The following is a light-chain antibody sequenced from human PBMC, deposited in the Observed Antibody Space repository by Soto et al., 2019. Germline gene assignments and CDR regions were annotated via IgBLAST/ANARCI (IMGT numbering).Light chain of an antibody. V-gene: IGKV3-20*01. Sequence: LSRSPGTLSLSPGERATLSFRASQSVSSSYLAWYQQKPGQAPRLLIYGASSRATGIPGRFSGSGSGTDFTLTISRLEPEDFAVYYCQQYGRSPFTFGPGTKVDIK. CDR1: QSVSSSY. CDR2: GAS. CDR3: QQYGRSPFT. J-gene: IGKJ3*01.